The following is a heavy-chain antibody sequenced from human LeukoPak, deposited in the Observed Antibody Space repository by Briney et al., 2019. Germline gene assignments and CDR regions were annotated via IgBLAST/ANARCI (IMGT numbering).Heavy chain of an antibody. D-gene: IGHD3-16*01. CDR1: GFTFSTSA. V-gene: IGHV3-23*01. J-gene: IGHJ4*02. CDR3: AKGASAPDY. CDR2: ISGSGSNT. Sequence: GGSLRLSCAASGFTFSTSAMTWVRQAPGKGLEWVSGISGSGSNTYYADSVKGRFTISRDISKNTLYLQMNSLRAEDTAVYYCAKGASAPDYWGQGTLVSVSS.